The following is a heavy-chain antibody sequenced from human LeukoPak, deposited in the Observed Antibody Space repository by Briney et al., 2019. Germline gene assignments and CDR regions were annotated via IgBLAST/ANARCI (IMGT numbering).Heavy chain of an antibody. V-gene: IGHV1-46*01. D-gene: IGHD1-14*01. J-gene: IGHJ4*02. CDR2: INPSGGDT. Sequence: ASVKVSCKASGYTFTSYYMHXVRQXPGQGXXWMGIINPSGGDTSYAQKFQGRLTMTRDTSTNTVYMELTSLRSEDTAVYYCAREVMDNLRFDYWGQGTLVTVSS. CDR1: GYTFTSYY. CDR3: AREVMDNLRFDY.